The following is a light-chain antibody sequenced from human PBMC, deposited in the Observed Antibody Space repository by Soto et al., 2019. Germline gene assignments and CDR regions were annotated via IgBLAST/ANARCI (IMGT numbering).Light chain of an antibody. Sequence: QSALTQPASVSGSPGQSITISCTGTSSDVGSYNLVSWYQQHPGKAPKLMIYEGSKRPSGVSNRFSGSKSGNTASLSIFGLQAEDEADYYCCLYAGSSTVFGTGTKVTVL. CDR2: EGS. V-gene: IGLV2-23*01. CDR1: SSDVGSYNL. CDR3: CLYAGSSTV. J-gene: IGLJ1*01.